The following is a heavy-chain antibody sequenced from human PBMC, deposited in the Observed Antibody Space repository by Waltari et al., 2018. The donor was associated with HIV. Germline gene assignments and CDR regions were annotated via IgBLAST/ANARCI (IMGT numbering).Heavy chain of an antibody. CDR2: ISRGGSST. D-gene: IGHD4-17*01. CDR1: GFTFRDYY. CDR3: ARGEQSAHGPSDY. V-gene: IGHV3-11*01. Sequence: QVQLEESGGDLVKPGGSLRLSCAASGFTFRDYYLSWMRQAPGKGLEWIAHISRGGSSTYYADSVKGRFTISRDNAKNSLYRQMLSLRAEDTAIYYCARGEQSAHGPSDYWGQGTLVTVSS. J-gene: IGHJ4*02.